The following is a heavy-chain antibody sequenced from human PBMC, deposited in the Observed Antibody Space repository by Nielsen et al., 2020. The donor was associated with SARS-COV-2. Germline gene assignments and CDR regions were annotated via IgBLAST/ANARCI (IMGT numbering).Heavy chain of an antibody. V-gene: IGHV4-39*07. CDR1: GGSISSSSYY. Sequence: SETLSLTCTVSGGSISSSSYYWGWIRQPPGKGLEWIGSIYYSGSTYYNPSLKSRVTISVDTSKNQFSLKLSSVTAADTAVYYCARGYSSSWYSRAGSNWFDPWGQGTLVTVSS. CDR2: IYYSGST. CDR3: ARGYSSSWYSRAGSNWFDP. J-gene: IGHJ5*02. D-gene: IGHD6-13*01.